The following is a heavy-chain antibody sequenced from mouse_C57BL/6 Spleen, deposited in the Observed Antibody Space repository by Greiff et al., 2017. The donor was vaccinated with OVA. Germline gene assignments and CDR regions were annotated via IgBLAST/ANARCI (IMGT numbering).Heavy chain of an antibody. CDR2: INPSSGYT. Sequence: QVQLQQSGAELAKPGASVKLSCKASGYTFTSYWMHWVKQRPGQGLGWIGYINPSSGYTKYNQKFKDKATLTADKSSSTAYMQLSSLTYEDSAVYYCARGYYGSNWYFDVWGTGTTVTVSS. CDR1: GYTFTSYW. J-gene: IGHJ1*03. V-gene: IGHV1-7*01. CDR3: ARGYYGSNWYFDV. D-gene: IGHD1-1*01.